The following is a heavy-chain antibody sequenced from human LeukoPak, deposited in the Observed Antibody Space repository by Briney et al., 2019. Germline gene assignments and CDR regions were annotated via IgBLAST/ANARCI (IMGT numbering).Heavy chain of an antibody. CDR3: STMIVVVITTKDAFDI. CDR2: ISGSGGST. D-gene: IGHD3-22*01. CDR1: GFTFSSYA. V-gene: IGHV3-23*01. J-gene: IGHJ3*02. Sequence: GGSLRLSCAASGFTFSSYAMSWVRQAPGKGLEWVSAISGSGGSTYYADSVKGRFTISRDNSKNTLYLQMNSLRAEDTAVYYCSTMIVVVITTKDAFDIWGQGTMVTVSS.